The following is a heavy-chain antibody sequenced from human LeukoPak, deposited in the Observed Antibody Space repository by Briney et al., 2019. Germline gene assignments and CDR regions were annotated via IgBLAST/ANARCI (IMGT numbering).Heavy chain of an antibody. Sequence: GGSLRLSCAASGFTFSSYAMHWVRQAPGKGLERLSAISGSGGSTYYADSVQGRFTISRDNSKNTLYLQMNSLRAEDTAVYYCAKKMASGGKGAFEDWGQGTLVIVSS. D-gene: IGHD4-23*01. CDR3: AKKMASGGKGAFED. J-gene: IGHJ4*02. V-gene: IGHV3-23*01. CDR2: ISGSGGST. CDR1: GFTFSSYA.